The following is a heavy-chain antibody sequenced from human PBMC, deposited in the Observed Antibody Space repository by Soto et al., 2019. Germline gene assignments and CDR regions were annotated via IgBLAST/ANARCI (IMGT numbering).Heavy chain of an antibody. CDR1: GVSIHSYF. J-gene: IGHJ4*02. V-gene: IGHV4-59*08. CDR3: ARHENGGTYPLAY. CDR2: VHYTGMT. Sequence: PSETLSLTCTVPGVSIHSYFWGWIRQPPGKGLEYIGHVHYTGMTDYNPSFNSRVTISVDMPKNQFSLNLNSVTAADTAVYYCARHENGGTYPLAYWGQGALVTVS. D-gene: IGHD1-26*01.